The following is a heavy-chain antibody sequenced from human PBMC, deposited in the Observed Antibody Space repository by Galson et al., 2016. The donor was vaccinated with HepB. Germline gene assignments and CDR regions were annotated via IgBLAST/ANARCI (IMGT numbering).Heavy chain of an antibody. D-gene: IGHD2/OR15-2a*01. CDR3: AREPFISPWDY. J-gene: IGHJ4*02. V-gene: IGHV1-69*01. CDR1: GGIFSNYA. Sequence: VSCKASGGIFSNYAISWVRQAPGQGLEWMGGIIPMFGTTNYANYAQKFQGRVTISADESTSTAYMELSSLRSEDTAVYYCAREPFISPWDYWGPGTLVTVSA. CDR2: IIPMFGTTNYA.